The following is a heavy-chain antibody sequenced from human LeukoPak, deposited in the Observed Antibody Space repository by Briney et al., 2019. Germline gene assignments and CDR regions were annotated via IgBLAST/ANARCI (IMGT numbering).Heavy chain of an antibody. V-gene: IGHV1-2*02. D-gene: IGHD2-15*01. Sequence: GASVKVSCKASGYTFTGYYMHWVRQAPGQGLEWMGWINPNSGGTNYAQKFQVRVTMTRDTSISTAYMELSRLRSDDTAVYYCARDRGRGGWNFDYWGQGTLVTVSS. CDR1: GYTFTGYY. J-gene: IGHJ4*02. CDR3: ARDRGRGGWNFDY. CDR2: INPNSGGT.